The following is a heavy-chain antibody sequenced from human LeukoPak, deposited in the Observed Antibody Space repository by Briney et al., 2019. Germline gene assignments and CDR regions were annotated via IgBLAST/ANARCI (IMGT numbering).Heavy chain of an antibody. Sequence: ASAKVSCKASGYTFTGYYMHWVRQAPGQGLEWMGWINPNSGGTNYAQKFQGRVTMTRDTSISTAYMELSRLRSDDTAVYYCARGYSSGWYAGGYYYYMDVWGKGTTVTVSS. CDR1: GYTFTGYY. CDR2: INPNSGGT. V-gene: IGHV1-2*02. D-gene: IGHD6-19*01. J-gene: IGHJ6*03. CDR3: ARGYSSGWYAGGYYYYMDV.